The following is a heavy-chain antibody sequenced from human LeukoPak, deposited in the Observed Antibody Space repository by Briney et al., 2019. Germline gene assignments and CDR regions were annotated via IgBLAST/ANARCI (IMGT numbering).Heavy chain of an antibody. V-gene: IGHV1-2*02. CDR3: ARGVDILTGYYFDY. CDR2: INPNSGGT. D-gene: IGHD3-9*01. CDR1: GYTFTGYY. Sequence: GASVKVSCKASGYTFTGYYMHWVRQAPGQGLEWMGWINPNSGGTNYAQKFQGRVTMTRDTSISTAYMELSRLRSEDTAVYYCARGVDILTGYYFDYWGQGTLVTVSS. J-gene: IGHJ4*02.